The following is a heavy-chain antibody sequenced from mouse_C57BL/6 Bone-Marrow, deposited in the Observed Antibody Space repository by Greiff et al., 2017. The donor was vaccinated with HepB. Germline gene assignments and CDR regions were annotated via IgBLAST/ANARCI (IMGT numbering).Heavy chain of an antibody. D-gene: IGHD6-5*01. CDR3: ARDPMLKGDY. CDR1: GFTFSSYA. Sequence: DVKLVESGGGLVKPGGSLKLSCAASGFTFSSYAMSWVRQTPEKRLEWVATISDGGSYTYYPDNVKGRFTISRDNAKNNLYLQMSHLKSEDTAMYYCARDPMLKGDYWGQGTSVTVSS. CDR2: ISDGGSYT. V-gene: IGHV5-4*01. J-gene: IGHJ4*01.